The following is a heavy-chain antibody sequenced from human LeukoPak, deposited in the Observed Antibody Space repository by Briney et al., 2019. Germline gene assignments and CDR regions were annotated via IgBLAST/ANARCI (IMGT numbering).Heavy chain of an antibody. V-gene: IGHV3-49*04. CDR3: TRGGIVGATTDYFDY. D-gene: IGHD1-26*01. Sequence: GGSLRLSCTASGFTFDDYAMSWVHQAPGKGLEWVGFIRSKIYGGTTEYAASVKGRFTISRDDSNSVAYLQMNSLKIEDTAVYYCTRGGIVGATTDYFDYWGQGTLVTVSS. CDR1: GFTFDDYA. J-gene: IGHJ4*02. CDR2: IRSKIYGGTT.